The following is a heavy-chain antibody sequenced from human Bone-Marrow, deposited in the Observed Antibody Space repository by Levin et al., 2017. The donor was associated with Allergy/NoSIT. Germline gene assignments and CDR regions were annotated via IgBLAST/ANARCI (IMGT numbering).Heavy chain of an antibody. CDR1: GFIFSGYA. Sequence: QPGGSLRLSCAASGFIFSGYAMSWVRQAPGKGLEWVSGISSSGGSTYYADSVKGRFTISRDNSKNTLFLQMSSLRAEDTAVYYCASLGDGSGVWGQGTLVTVSS. CDR3: ASLGDGSGV. V-gene: IGHV3-23*01. CDR2: ISSSGGST. D-gene: IGHD3-10*01. J-gene: IGHJ4*02.